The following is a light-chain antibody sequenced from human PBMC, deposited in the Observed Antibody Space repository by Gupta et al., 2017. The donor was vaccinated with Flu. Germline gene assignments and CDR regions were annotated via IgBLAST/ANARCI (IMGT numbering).Light chain of an antibody. V-gene: IGKV1-17*01. CDR2: AAS. Sequence: DIQVLHSPSHMSAYLGDSVTVTCRASQGIRNDLGWYQQKPGKAPKRLIYAASSLQSGVPSRFSGSGSGTEFTLTISSLQPEDFATYYLLQHNSYPWTFGQGTKVEIK. CDR3: LQHNSYPWT. J-gene: IGKJ1*01. CDR1: QGIRND.